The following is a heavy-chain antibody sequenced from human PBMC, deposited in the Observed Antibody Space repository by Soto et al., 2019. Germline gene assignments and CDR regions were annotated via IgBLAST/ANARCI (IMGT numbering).Heavy chain of an antibody. CDR1: GGSISSYY. CDR3: VRTSTSGTRFDY. J-gene: IGHJ4*02. D-gene: IGHD1-1*01. CDR2: IYYSGST. V-gene: IGHV4-59*01. Sequence: SETLSLTCTVSGGSISSYYWSWIRQPPGKGLEWIGYIYYSGSTNYNPSLKSRVTISVDTSKNQFSLKLSSVTAADTAVYYCVRTSTSGTRFDYWGQGTQVTVSS.